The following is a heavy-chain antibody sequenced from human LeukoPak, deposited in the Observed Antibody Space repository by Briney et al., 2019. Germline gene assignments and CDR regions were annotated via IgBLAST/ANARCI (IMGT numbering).Heavy chain of an antibody. CDR3: ARGYCSSTSCSELEHY. V-gene: IGHV3-21*01. Sequence: GGSLRLSCAASGFTFSSYSMNWVRQAPGKGLQWVSSISSSSSYIYYADSVKGRFTISRDNAKDSLYLQMNSLRAEDTAVYYCARGYCSSTSCSELEHYWGQGTLVTVSS. J-gene: IGHJ4*02. D-gene: IGHD2-2*01. CDR1: GFTFSSYS. CDR2: ISSSSSYI.